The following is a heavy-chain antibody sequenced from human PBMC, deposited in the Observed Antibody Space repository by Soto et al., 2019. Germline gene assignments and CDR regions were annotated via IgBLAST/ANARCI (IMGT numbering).Heavy chain of an antibody. J-gene: IGHJ3*01. Sequence: SVKVSCKASGCTFSSYTISWVRQAPGQGLEWMGRIIPILGIANYAQNFQGRVTMTTDTSTSTAYMELRSLRSDDTAVYYCARDQNYYGSGSYYTGWGQGTMVT. CDR2: IIPILGIA. V-gene: IGHV1-69*04. CDR3: ARDQNYYGSGSYYTG. D-gene: IGHD3-10*01. CDR1: GCTFSSYT.